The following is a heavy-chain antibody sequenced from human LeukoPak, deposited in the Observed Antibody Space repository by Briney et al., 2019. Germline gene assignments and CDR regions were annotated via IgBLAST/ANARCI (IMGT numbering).Heavy chain of an antibody. J-gene: IGHJ4*02. CDR2: IYYSGTT. V-gene: IGHV4-59*01. CDR3: ARGVYIAAAQYGY. D-gene: IGHD6-13*01. CDR1: GGSISSYY. Sequence: SSETLSLTCTVSGGSISSYYWSWIRQPPGKGLEWIGYIYYSGTTNYNPSLKSRVTISVDTSKNQFSLKLSSVTAADTAVYYRARGVYIAAAQYGYWGQGTLVTVSS.